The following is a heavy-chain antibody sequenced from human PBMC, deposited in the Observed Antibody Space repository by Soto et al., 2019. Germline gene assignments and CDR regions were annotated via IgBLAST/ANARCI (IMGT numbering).Heavy chain of an antibody. V-gene: IGHV3-30*18. CDR1: GFTFSSYG. D-gene: IGHD2-2*01. J-gene: IGHJ4*02. CDR3: AKDRGGDCPDNSCYFGADY. CDR2: ISDTGSSH. Sequence: GGSLRLSCVGSGFTFSSYGMHWVRQAPGKGLECVAVISDTGSSHYYAASVEGRFTISRENSKNTLTLHMDRLRVEDTAVYYCAKDRGGDCPDNSCYFGADYWGQGTPVTVSS.